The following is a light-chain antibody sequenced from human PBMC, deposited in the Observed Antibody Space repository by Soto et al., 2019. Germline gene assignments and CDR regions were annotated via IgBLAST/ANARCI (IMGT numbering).Light chain of an antibody. CDR1: QSVRNN. J-gene: IGKJ1*01. CDR2: DAY. V-gene: IGKV3-15*01. CDR3: QQCNDWPWT. Sequence: EIVMTQSPGTLSVSPGERVTLSCRASQSVRNNLAWYQQKPGQGPRLLIYDAYTRATGIPARFSGSGSGTEFTLTISSLQSEDFAVYYCQQCNDWPWTFVQGTKVEIK.